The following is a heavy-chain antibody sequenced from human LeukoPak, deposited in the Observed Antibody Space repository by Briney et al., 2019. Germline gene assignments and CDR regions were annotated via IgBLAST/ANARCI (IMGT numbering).Heavy chain of an antibody. J-gene: IGHJ4*02. Sequence: SETLSLTCTVSGGSISSGDYYWTWIRQPPGKGLEWIGNIYYFGNTDYNPSLKSPVTISVDTSKNQFSLKLRFVTAADTAVYFCARGLVATKDFDYWGPGTLVTVSS. CDR3: ARGLVATKDFDY. V-gene: IGHV4-30-4*01. D-gene: IGHD5-12*01. CDR2: IYYFGNT. CDR1: GGSISSGDYY.